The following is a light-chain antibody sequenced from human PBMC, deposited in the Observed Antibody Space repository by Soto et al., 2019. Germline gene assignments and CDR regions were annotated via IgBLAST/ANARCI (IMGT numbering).Light chain of an antibody. CDR1: QTITSNY. CDR2: AAS. CDR3: QQASYSPYT. J-gene: IGKJ2*01. V-gene: IGKV3-20*01. Sequence: EVVLTQSPGTLSLSPGESATLSCWASQTITSNYLAWFQHKPGQAPRLLIYAASIRAAGIPDRFSGSGSGTDFTLTISRLEAEEFAVYYCQQASYSPYTFGPGAKLENK.